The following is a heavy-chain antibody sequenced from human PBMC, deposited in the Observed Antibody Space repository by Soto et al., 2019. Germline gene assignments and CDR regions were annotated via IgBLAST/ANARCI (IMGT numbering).Heavy chain of an antibody. CDR3: ARDKAAARGYFDY. J-gene: IGHJ4*02. CDR1: GGSVSSGSYY. D-gene: IGHD3-10*01. CDR2: IYYSGST. V-gene: IGHV4-61*01. Sequence: PSETLSLTCTVSGGSVSSGSYYWSWIRQPPGKGLEWIGYIYYSGSTNYNPSLKSRVTISVDTSKNQSSLKLSSVTAADTAVYYCARDKAAARGYFDYWGQGTLVTVSS.